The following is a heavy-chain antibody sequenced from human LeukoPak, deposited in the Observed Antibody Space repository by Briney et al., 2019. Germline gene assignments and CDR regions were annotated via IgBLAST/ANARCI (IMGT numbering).Heavy chain of an antibody. Sequence: ASVKVSCKASGGTFSSYTISWVRQAPGEGLEGMGRIIPILGIANYAQKFQGRVTITADKSTSTAYMELSSLRSEDTAVYYCATRIAVAGDRAFDIWGQGTMVTVSS. CDR3: ATRIAVAGDRAFDI. CDR2: IIPILGIA. CDR1: GGTFSSYT. V-gene: IGHV1-69*02. J-gene: IGHJ3*02. D-gene: IGHD6-19*01.